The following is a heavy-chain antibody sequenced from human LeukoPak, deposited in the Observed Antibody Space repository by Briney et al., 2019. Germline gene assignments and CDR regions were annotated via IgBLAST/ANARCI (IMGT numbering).Heavy chain of an antibody. Sequence: GGSLRLSCAAAGFTFSNYGMHWVRQAPGKGLEWVAVIWYDESNKYYADSVKGRFTISRDNSKNTLYLQMNSLRAEDTAVYYCAKDTYYYDSSGYYFDYWGQGTLVTVSS. CDR3: AKDTYYYDSSGYYFDY. CDR1: GFTFSNYG. CDR2: IWYDESNK. V-gene: IGHV3-33*06. J-gene: IGHJ4*02. D-gene: IGHD3-22*01.